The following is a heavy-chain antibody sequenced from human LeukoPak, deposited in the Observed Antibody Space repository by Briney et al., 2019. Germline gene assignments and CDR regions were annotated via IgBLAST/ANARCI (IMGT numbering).Heavy chain of an antibody. Sequence: AASVKVSCKASGYTFTGYYIHWVRQAPGQGLEWMGWISPNSGGTNYAQNFQGRVTMTRDTSITTAYMELSGLTSDDTALYYCARNYGGTSKYFDYWGQGTLVTVSS. CDR3: ARNYGGTSKYFDY. D-gene: IGHD4-23*01. J-gene: IGHJ4*02. V-gene: IGHV1-2*02. CDR1: GYTFTGYY. CDR2: ISPNSGGT.